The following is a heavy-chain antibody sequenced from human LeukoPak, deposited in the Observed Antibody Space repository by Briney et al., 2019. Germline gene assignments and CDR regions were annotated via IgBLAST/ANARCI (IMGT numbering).Heavy chain of an antibody. CDR2: ISGSGGTT. V-gene: IGHV3-23*01. J-gene: IGHJ4*02. D-gene: IGHD2-8*01. Sequence: GGSLRLSCAASGFTFSSSAMTWVRQAPGKGLEWVSGISGSGGTTYYADSVKGRFTNSRDNSNNSLSLQVSSLRAEDTAVYYCAKTNGYDSDWGQGTLVTVSS. CDR1: GFTFSSSA. CDR3: AKTNGYDSD.